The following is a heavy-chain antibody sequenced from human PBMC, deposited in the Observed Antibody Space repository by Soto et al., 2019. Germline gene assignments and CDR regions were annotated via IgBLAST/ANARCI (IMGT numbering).Heavy chain of an antibody. J-gene: IGHJ3*02. CDR3: ARVHSSGSDAFDI. CDR2: ISSSGSTI. V-gene: IGHV3-11*01. D-gene: IGHD6-19*01. Sequence: GGSLRLSCAASGFTFSDYYMSWIRQAPGKGLEWVSYISSSGSTIYYADSVKGRFTISRDNAKNSLYLQMNSLRAEDTAVYYCARVHSSGSDAFDIWGQGTMVTVSS. CDR1: GFTFSDYY.